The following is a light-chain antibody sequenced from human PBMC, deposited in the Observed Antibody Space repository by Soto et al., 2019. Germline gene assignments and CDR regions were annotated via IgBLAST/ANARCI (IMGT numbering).Light chain of an antibody. CDR3: AAGDGGISNVL. Sequence: QSVLTQSPSASGTTGQRVTISCSGSSSNIGSTGVNWYQQLPGTAPKLLIYGNNPRPSGVPDRISGSRSGTSASLAISGLQSEDEADYYCAAGDGGISNVLFGGGTKLTVL. J-gene: IGLJ2*01. CDR2: GNN. CDR1: SSNIGSTG. V-gene: IGLV1-44*01.